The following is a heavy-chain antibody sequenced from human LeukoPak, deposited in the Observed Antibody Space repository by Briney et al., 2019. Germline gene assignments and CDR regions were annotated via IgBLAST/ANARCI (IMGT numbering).Heavy chain of an antibody. D-gene: IGHD6-13*01. CDR1: GFTVSSNY. J-gene: IGHJ4*02. V-gene: IGHV3-53*01. Sequence: PGGSLRLSCAASGFTVSSNYMSWVRQAPGKGLEWVSVIYSGGSTYYADSVKGRFTISRDNSKNTLYLQMNSLRAEDTAVYYCARGPLYTSDWGIAAAGPDQNWGQGTLVTVSS. CDR2: IYSGGST. CDR3: ARGPLYTSDWGIAAAGPDQN.